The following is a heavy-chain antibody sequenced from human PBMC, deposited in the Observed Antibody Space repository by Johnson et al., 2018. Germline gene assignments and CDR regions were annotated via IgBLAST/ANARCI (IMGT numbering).Heavy chain of an antibody. D-gene: IGHD1-7*01. CDR3: AKDRNYGITYYFDY. CDR1: GFTFTNYA. Sequence: VQLVESGGGVVQPGRSLRLSCAASGFTFTNYAMTWVRQAPGKGLEWVSSISGSGADTNYADSVKGRFTISRDNSKDTLYLQMSSLRAEDTAVYYCAKDRNYGITYYFDYWGQGTLVTVSS. V-gene: IGHV3-23*04. CDR2: ISGSGADT. J-gene: IGHJ4*02.